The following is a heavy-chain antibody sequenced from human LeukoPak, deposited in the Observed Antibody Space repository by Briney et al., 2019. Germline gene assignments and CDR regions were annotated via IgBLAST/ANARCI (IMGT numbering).Heavy chain of an antibody. J-gene: IGHJ4*02. CDR2: IYYSGST. V-gene: IGHV4-59*01. D-gene: IGHD6-13*01. Sequence: SETLSLTCTVSGGSISSYYWSWIRQPPGKGLEWIGYIYYSGSTNYNPSLKSRVTISVDTSKNQFSLKLSSVTAADTAVYYCARDGSGYSSSWYYFDYWGQGTLDTVSS. CDR3: ARDGSGYSSSWYYFDY. CDR1: GGSISSYY.